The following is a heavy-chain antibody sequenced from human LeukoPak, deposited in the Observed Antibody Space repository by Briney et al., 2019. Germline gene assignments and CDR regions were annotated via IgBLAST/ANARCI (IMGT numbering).Heavy chain of an antibody. D-gene: IGHD3-3*01. CDR1: GGSISSGGYY. J-gene: IGHJ6*02. V-gene: IGHV4-31*03. CDR2: IYYSGST. CDR3: ARGYDFWSGKRYYYYYYGMDV. Sequence: SQTLSLTCTVSGGSISSGGYYWSWIRQHPGKGLEWIGYIYYSGSTYYNPSLKSRVTISVDTSKNQFSLKLSSVTAADTAVYYCARGYDFWSGKRYYYYYYGMDVWGQGTTVTVFS.